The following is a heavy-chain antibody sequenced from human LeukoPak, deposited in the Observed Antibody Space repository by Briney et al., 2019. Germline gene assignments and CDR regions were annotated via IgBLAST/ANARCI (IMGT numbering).Heavy chain of an antibody. V-gene: IGHV1-2*02. CDR2: INPNSGGT. CDR3: AKSVVAAATTDY. CDR1: GYTFTSYY. Sequence: ASVKVSCKASGYTFTSYYMHWVRQAPGQGLEWMGWINPNSGGTNYAQKFQGRVTLTRDTSISTAYMELSGLKSDDTAVYYCAKSVVAAATTDYWGQGTLVTVSS. J-gene: IGHJ4*02. D-gene: IGHD6-13*01.